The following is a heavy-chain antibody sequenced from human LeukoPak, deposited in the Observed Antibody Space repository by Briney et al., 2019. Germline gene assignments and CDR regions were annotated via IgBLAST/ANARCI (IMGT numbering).Heavy chain of an antibody. D-gene: IGHD3-22*01. Sequence: SETLSLTCTVSGGSISSSSYYWGWIRQPTGKGLEWIGSIYYSGSTYYNPSLKSRVTISVDTSKNQFSLKLSSVTAADTAVYYCARRLLYYYDSSGSHFDYWGQGTLVTVSS. J-gene: IGHJ4*02. V-gene: IGHV4-39*01. CDR1: GGSISSSSYY. CDR3: ARRLLYYYDSSGSHFDY. CDR2: IYYSGST.